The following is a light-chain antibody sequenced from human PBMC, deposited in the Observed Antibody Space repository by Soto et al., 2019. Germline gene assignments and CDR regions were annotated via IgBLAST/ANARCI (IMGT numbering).Light chain of an antibody. CDR1: QSVSSSY. CDR2: GAS. V-gene: IGKV3-20*01. J-gene: IGKJ3*01. CDR3: QQYGSSLFT. Sequence: EIVLTQSPGTLSFSPGERATLSCRASQSVSSSYLAWYQQKPGQAPRLLIYGASSRATGIPYRFSGSGSGTDFTLTISRLEPEDFAVYYCQQYGSSLFTFGPGTKVDIK.